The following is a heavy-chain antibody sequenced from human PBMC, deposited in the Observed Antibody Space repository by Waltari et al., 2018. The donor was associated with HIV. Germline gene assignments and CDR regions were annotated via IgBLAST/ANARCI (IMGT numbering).Heavy chain of an antibody. CDR3: AKGPTLTSPPTYFNY. J-gene: IGHJ4*02. CDR1: GFTFDDYA. D-gene: IGHD2-2*01. Sequence: EVHLVESGGGLVQPGRSLRLSCAASGFTFDDYAMHWVRQTPGKGRGWCAGISWNSGSIGYQDSVKSRFTISRDNAKNALFLQMNSLRPEDTAFYYCAKGPTLTSPPTYFNYWGQGTLVTVSS. V-gene: IGHV3-9*01. CDR2: ISWNSGSI.